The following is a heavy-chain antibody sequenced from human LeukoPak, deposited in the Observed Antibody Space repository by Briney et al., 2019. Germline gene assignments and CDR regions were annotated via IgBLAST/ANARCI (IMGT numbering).Heavy chain of an antibody. V-gene: IGHV4-59*08. Sequence: SETLSLTCTVSGGSISSYYWSWIRQPPGKGLEWIGYIYYSGSTNYNPSLRSRVTISVDTSTNQFSLKLSSVTAADTAVYYCARRACGTYGHYFDYWGQGTLVTVSS. CDR1: GGSISSYY. D-gene: IGHD3-10*01. CDR3: ARRACGTYGHYFDY. J-gene: IGHJ4*02. CDR2: IYYSGST.